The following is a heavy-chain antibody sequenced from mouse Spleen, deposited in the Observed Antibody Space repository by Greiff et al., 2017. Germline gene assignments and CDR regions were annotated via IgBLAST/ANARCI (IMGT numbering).Heavy chain of an antibody. CDR1: GYAFTNYL. CDR3: ARGGTEAY. CDR2: INPGSGGT. V-gene: IGHV1-54*01. J-gene: IGHJ3*01. D-gene: IGHD3-3*01. Sequence: QVQLKESGAELVRPGTSVKVSCKASGYAFTNYLIEWVKQRPGQGLEWIGVINPGSGGTNYNEKFKGKATLTADKSSSTAYMQLSSLTSEDSAVYFCARGGTEAYWGQGTLVTVSA.